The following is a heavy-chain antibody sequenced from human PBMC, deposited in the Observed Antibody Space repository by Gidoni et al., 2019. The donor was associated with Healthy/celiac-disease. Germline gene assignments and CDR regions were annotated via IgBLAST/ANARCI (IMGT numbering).Heavy chain of an antibody. J-gene: IGHJ3*02. CDR3: ATLARGDYGAFDI. D-gene: IGHD4-17*01. CDR2: ISYDGSNK. Sequence: QVQLVESGGGVVQPGRSLRLSCAASGFTFSSYGMHWVRQAPGKGLEWVAVISYDGSNKYYADSVKGRFTISRDNSKNTLYLQMNSLRAEDTAVYYCATLARGDYGAFDIWGQGTMVTVSS. V-gene: IGHV3-30*03. CDR1: GFTFSSYG.